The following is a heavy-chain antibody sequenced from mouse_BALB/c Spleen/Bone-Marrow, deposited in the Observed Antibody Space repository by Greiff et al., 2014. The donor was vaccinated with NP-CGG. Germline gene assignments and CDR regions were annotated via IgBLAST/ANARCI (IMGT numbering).Heavy chain of an antibody. CDR1: GFAFSSYD. V-gene: IGHV5-9*02. J-gene: IGHJ1*01. CDR3: ARRDRLRRGYFDV. CDR2: ISSGGRYT. Sequence: EVKLVESGGGLVKPGGSLKLSCAASGFAFSSYDMSWVRQTPEKRLEWVATISSGGRYTYYPDSVKGRFTSSRDNARNTLYLQMSSLRSEDTALFYCARRDRLRRGYFDVWGAGTTVTVSS. D-gene: IGHD2-2*01.